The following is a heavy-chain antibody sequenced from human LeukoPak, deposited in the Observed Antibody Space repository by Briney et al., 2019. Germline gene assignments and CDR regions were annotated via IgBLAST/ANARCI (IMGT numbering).Heavy chain of an antibody. CDR3: AREKGMDV. CDR1: GGSISSYY. V-gene: IGHV4-59*01. J-gene: IGHJ6*02. Sequence: SETLSLTCTVSGGSISSYYWSWIRQPPGKGLEWIGYIYYSGSTNYNPSLKSRVTISVDTSKNQFSLKLSSVTAADTAVHYCAREKGMDVWGQGTTVTVSS. CDR2: IYYSGST.